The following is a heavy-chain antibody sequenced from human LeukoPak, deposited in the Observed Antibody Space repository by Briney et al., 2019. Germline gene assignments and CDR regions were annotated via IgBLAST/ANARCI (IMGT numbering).Heavy chain of an antibody. CDR1: RFTFRRYA. CDR3: AKGAHFYYDSSGDFDY. D-gene: IGHD3-22*01. Sequence: PGGSVRLSCAASRFTFRRYAMSWVRQSPGKGLEWVSAISGNGGSTDYADSVKGRFTISRDNSKNTLYLQMSSLRAEDTAVYYCAKGAHFYYDSSGDFDYWGQGTLVTVCS. V-gene: IGHV3-23*01. J-gene: IGHJ4*02. CDR2: ISGNGGST.